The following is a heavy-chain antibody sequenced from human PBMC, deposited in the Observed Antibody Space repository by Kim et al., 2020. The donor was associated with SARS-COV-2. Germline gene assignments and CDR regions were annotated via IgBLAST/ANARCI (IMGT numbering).Heavy chain of an antibody. CDR1: GGSFSGYY. CDR3: ARGRWIVVVPAAISRREGAYGMDV. CDR2: INHSGST. V-gene: IGHV4-34*01. Sequence: SETLSLTCAVYGGSFSGYYWSWIRQPPGKGLEWIGEINHSGSTNYNPSLKSRVTISVDTSKNQFSLKLSSVTAADTAVYYCARGRWIVVVPAAISRREGAYGMDVWGQGTTVTVSS. J-gene: IGHJ6*02. D-gene: IGHD2-2*02.